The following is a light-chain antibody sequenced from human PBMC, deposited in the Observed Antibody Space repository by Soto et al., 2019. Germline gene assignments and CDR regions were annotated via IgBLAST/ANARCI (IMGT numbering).Light chain of an antibody. CDR1: SSDVGSYNL. J-gene: IGLJ2*01. CDR2: EGS. Sequence: QSALTQPASVSGSPGQSITISCTGTSSDVGSYNLVSWYQQHPGKAPKLMIYEGSKRPSGVSNRFSGSKSGNKASLTISGLQAEDEADYYCCSYAGSSVGVVFGGGTKLTVL. V-gene: IGLV2-23*01. CDR3: CSYAGSSVGVV.